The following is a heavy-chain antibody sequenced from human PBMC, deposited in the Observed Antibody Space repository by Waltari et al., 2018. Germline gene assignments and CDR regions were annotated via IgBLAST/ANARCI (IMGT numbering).Heavy chain of an antibody. J-gene: IGHJ4*02. CDR3: ARDQGSGYFDY. Sequence: QVQLVESGGGVVQPGRSLRLSGAASGFTFSSYAMPWVRQAPGKGLEWVGVISYDGSNKYYADSVKGRFTISRDNSKNTLYLQMNSLRAEDTAVYYCARDQGSGYFDYWGQGTLVTVSS. CDR1: GFTFSSYA. D-gene: IGHD3-10*01. CDR2: ISYDGSNK. V-gene: IGHV3-30-3*01.